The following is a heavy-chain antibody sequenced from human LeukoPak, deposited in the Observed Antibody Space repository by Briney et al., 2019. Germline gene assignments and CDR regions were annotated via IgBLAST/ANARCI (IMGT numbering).Heavy chain of an antibody. CDR2: IWYGGSNK. CDR3: ARELGGYFDY. D-gene: IGHD3-3*01. V-gene: IGHV3-33*01. Sequence: PGGSLRLSCAASGFTFSSYGMRWVRQAPGKGLEWVAVIWYGGSNKYYADSVKGRFTISRDNSKNTLYLQMNSLRAEDTAVYYCARELGGYFDYWGQGTLVTVSS. CDR1: GFTFSSYG. J-gene: IGHJ4*02.